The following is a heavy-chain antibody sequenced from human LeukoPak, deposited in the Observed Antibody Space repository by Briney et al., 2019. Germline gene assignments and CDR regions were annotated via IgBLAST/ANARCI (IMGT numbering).Heavy chain of an antibody. D-gene: IGHD2/OR15-2a*01. J-gene: IGHJ4*02. CDR1: GFTFRDAW. Sequence: GGSLRLSCAASGFTFRDAWLSWVRQAPGKGLEWVGRIQDGGTTDYAAPVKGRFTTSRDDSKATLFLQTNSLKTEDTAIYYCTTVSHFYLGGQGTLVTVSS. CDR2: IQDGGTT. CDR3: TTVSHFYL. V-gene: IGHV3-15*01.